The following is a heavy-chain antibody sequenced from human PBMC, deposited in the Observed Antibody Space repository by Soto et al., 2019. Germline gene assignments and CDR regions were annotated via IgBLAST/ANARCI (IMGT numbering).Heavy chain of an antibody. V-gene: IGHV1-18*01. J-gene: IGHJ6*03. CDR1: GYSFISHG. CDR3: ARSPRISRAWDV. Sequence: QVQLEQSGAEVRRPGASVNVSCKASGYSFISHGISWVRQAPGQGLEWMGWINPYNGNTNYAQKFQDRVTLTTDKTTTTAYMELRRLRAGDTALYYCARSPRISRAWDVWGKGAAVVISS. CDR2: INPYNGNT.